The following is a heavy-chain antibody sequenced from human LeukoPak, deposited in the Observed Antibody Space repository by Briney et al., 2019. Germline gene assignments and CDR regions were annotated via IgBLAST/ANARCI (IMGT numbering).Heavy chain of an antibody. D-gene: IGHD4-17*01. Sequence: PSETLSLTCTVSGGSISSGGYYWSWIRQPPGKGLEWIGYIYHSGSTYYNPSLKSRVTISVDTSKNQFSLKLSSVTAADTAVYYCARHSYGDYSRYYYYMDVWGKGTTVTVSS. CDR2: IYHSGST. V-gene: IGHV4-30-2*03. CDR1: GGSISSGGYY. CDR3: ARHSYGDYSRYYYYMDV. J-gene: IGHJ6*03.